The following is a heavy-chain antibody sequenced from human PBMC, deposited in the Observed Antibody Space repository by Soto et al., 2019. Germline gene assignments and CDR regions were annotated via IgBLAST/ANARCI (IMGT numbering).Heavy chain of an antibody. CDR3: ASRPTRYSSSWYTPWDYYYGMDV. J-gene: IGHJ6*02. CDR1: GGSISSSSYY. V-gene: IGHV4-39*01. CDR2: IYYSGST. D-gene: IGHD6-13*01. Sequence: QLQLQESGPGLVKPSETLSLTCTVSGGSISSSSYYWGWIRQPPGKGLGWIGSIYYSGSTYYNPSPKRRFPISVDTSKTQFSLELSSATAADTAVYSCASRPTRYSSSWYTPWDYYYGMDVWGQGTTVTVSS.